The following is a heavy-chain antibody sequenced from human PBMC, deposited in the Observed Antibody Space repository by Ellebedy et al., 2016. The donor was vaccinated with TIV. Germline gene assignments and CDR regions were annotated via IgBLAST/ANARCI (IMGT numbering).Heavy chain of an antibody. CDR2: IYSSGIT. D-gene: IGHD3/OR15-3a*01. J-gene: IGHJ4*02. CDR3: SRVDLGLAFHY. Sequence: GESLKISCAVSGFTVSGNYMSWVRQAPGKGLEWVSIIYSSGITYYPDSVKGRFTISRDNSKNTVSLQMNSLRAEDTAVYYCSRVDLGLAFHYWGRGTLVSVSS. V-gene: IGHV3-53*01. CDR1: GFTVSGNY.